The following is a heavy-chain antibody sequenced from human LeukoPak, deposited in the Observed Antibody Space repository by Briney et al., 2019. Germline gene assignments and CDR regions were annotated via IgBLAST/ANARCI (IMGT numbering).Heavy chain of an antibody. CDR3: ARDPYSGNYGAYYYYYMDV. Sequence: GGSLRHSSAASGFTFSSYNMNWVPQAPGKGLEWVSSITSIISYIYYADSVKGRFTISRDNAKNSLYLQMDSLRVEDTAEYYCARDPYSGNYGAYYYYYMDVWGKGTTVTVCS. CDR2: ITSIISYI. J-gene: IGHJ6*03. V-gene: IGHV3-21*06. CDR1: GFTFSSYN. D-gene: IGHD1-26*01.